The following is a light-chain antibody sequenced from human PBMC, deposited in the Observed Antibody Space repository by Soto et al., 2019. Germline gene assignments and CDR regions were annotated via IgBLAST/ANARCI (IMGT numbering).Light chain of an antibody. Sequence: QSALTQPASVSGSPGQSITISCTGSSSDIGGYNYVSWYQQHPGKAPKLMIYDVSNRPSGVPNRFSGSKSGNTASLSISGLQAEDEADYYCSSYTSQSTLVFGGGTKLTVL. CDR3: SSYTSQSTLV. CDR1: SSDIGGYNY. V-gene: IGLV2-14*01. CDR2: DVS. J-gene: IGLJ2*01.